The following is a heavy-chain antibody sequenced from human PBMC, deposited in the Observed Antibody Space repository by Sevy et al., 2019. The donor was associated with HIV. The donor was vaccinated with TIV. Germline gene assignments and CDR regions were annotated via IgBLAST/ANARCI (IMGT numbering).Heavy chain of an antibody. Sequence: GGSLRLSCEASGISSSSYWMHWVRQAPGKGLEWVANIKQDGSEKYYVDSVKGRFTISRDNAKNSLYLQMNSLRGEDTGVYYCAAGGYYKDNWFDPWGQGTLVTVSS. J-gene: IGHJ5*02. CDR3: AAGGYYKDNWFDP. CDR2: IKQDGSEK. D-gene: IGHD3-9*01. CDR1: GISSSSYW. V-gene: IGHV3-7*01.